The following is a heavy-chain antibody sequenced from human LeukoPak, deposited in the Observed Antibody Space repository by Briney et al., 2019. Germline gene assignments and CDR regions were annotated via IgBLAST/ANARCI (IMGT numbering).Heavy chain of an antibody. V-gene: IGHV4-31*03. CDR2: IYYSGST. J-gene: IGHJ4*02. CDR3: ARDSYYGSGSYLY. CDR1: GDSISSGGYS. Sequence: PSQTLSLTCTVSGDSISSGGYSWSWIRQHPGKGLEWIGYIYYSGSTYYNPSLKSRVTISVDTSKNQFSLKLSSVTAADTAVYYCARDSYYGSGSYLYWGQGTLVTVSS. D-gene: IGHD3-10*01.